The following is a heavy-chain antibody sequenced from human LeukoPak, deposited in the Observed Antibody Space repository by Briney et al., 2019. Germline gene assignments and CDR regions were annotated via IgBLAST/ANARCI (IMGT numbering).Heavy chain of an antibody. J-gene: IGHJ4*02. Sequence: PGGSLRLSCAASGFTFSSYGMHWVRQAPGRGLEWVAVISYDGSNKYYADSVKGRFTISRDNSKNTLYLQMNSLRAEDTAVYYCAKGGVVTATTFDYWGQGTLVTVSS. V-gene: IGHV3-30*18. D-gene: IGHD2-21*02. CDR1: GFTFSSYG. CDR3: AKGGVVTATTFDY. CDR2: ISYDGSNK.